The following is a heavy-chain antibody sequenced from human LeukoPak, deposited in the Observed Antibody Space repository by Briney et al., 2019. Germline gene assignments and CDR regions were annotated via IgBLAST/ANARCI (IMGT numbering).Heavy chain of an antibody. Sequence: GGSLRLSCAASGFTFSDYYMSWIRQAPGKGLEWISYISSSGSTIYYADSVKGRFTISRDNAKNSLYLQMNSLRAEDTAVYYCARVATSSGWYPMGYWGQGTLVTVSS. J-gene: IGHJ4*02. CDR3: ARVATSSGWYPMGY. CDR2: ISSSGSTI. D-gene: IGHD6-19*01. CDR1: GFTFSDYY. V-gene: IGHV3-11*01.